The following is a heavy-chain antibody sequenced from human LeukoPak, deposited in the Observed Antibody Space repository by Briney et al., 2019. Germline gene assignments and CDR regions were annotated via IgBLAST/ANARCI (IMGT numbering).Heavy chain of an antibody. D-gene: IGHD6-19*01. CDR3: AREYSSGWYAANGFDY. Sequence: GRSLRLSCAASGFTFSSYAMHWVRQAPGKGLERVAVISYDGSNKYYADSVKGRFTISRDNSKNTLYLQMNSLRAEDTAVYYCAREYSSGWYAANGFDYWGQGTLVTVSS. V-gene: IGHV3-30*01. J-gene: IGHJ4*02. CDR2: ISYDGSNK. CDR1: GFTFSSYA.